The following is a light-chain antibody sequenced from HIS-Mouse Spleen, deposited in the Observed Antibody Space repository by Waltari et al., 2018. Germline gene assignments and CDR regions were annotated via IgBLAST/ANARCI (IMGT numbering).Light chain of an antibody. Sequence: QLVLTQSPSASASLGASVKLTCTLSSGHSSYAIAWHQQQPEKGPRYLMKLNSDGSHSKGDRIPARFSGSSCGAGCYLTMSSRQSEDEADDYCQSWRTGIRFGGGTELTVL. CDR2: LNSDGSH. CDR1: SGHSSYA. V-gene: IGLV4-69*01. J-gene: IGLJ3*02. CDR3: QSWRTGIR.